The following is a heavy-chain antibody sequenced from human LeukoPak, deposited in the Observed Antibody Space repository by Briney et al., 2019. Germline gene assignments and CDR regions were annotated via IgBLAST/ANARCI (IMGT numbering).Heavy chain of an antibody. CDR1: GGPISSSNW. CDR2: IYHSGST. Sequence: SGTLSLTCAVSGGPISSSNWWSWVRQSPGKGLEWIGEIYHSGSTNYNPSLKSRVTISIDKSKNQFSLRLSSVTAADTAVYYCARDSSGWHYFDYWGQGTLVTVSS. J-gene: IGHJ4*02. V-gene: IGHV4-4*02. D-gene: IGHD6-19*01. CDR3: ARDSSGWHYFDY.